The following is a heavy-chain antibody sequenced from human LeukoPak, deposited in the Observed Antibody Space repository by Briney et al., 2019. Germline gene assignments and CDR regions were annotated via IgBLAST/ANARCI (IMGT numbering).Heavy chain of an antibody. CDR2: IYNSGSIYDNNWTT. CDR3: ARDLLPDYDIWSGYSGDAFDI. V-gene: IGHV4-31*10. CDR1: GGSINSAD. J-gene: IGHJ3*02. Sequence: SQTLSLTCTVSGGSINSADWGWIRQPPGKGLELIGYIYNSGSIYDNNWTTYFNPSLKSRVSTLVDTSKNQFSLRLSSVTAADTAVYYCARDLLPDYDIWSGYSGDAFDIWGQGTMVTVSS. D-gene: IGHD3-3*01.